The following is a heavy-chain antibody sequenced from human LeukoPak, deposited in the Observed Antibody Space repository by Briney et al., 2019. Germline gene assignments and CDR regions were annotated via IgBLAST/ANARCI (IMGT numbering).Heavy chain of an antibody. D-gene: IGHD2-2*01. CDR1: GGSVSSGNYY. CDR2: IYYSGST. CDR3: AREKTCSSTSCYFFDY. V-gene: IGHV4-61*01. J-gene: IGHJ4*02. Sequence: SETLSLTCTVSGGSVSSGNYYWGWIRQPQGKGLEWIGYIYYSGSTNYNPSLKSRVTISVDTSKNQFSLKLRSVTAADTAVYYCAREKTCSSTSCYFFDYWGQGTLVTVSS.